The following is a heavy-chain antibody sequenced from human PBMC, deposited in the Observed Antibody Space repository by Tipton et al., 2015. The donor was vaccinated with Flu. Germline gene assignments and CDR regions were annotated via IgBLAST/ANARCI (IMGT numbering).Heavy chain of an antibody. CDR2: INSDGSST. Sequence: SLRLSCAASGFTFSSYWMHWVRQAPGKGLVWVSRINSDGSSTSYADSVKGRFTISRDNAKNTLYLQMNSLRAEDTAVYYCARRDSSSEIDYWGQGTLVTVSS. D-gene: IGHD6-6*01. CDR1: GFTFSSYW. V-gene: IGHV3-74*01. CDR3: ARRDSSSEIDY. J-gene: IGHJ4*02.